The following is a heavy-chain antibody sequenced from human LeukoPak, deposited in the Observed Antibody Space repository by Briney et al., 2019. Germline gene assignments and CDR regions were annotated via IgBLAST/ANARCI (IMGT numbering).Heavy chain of an antibody. V-gene: IGHV1-18*01. Sequence: ASVKVSCKASGYTFTSYGISWVRQAPEQGLEWMGWISAYNGNTNYAQKLQGRVTMTTDTSTSTAYMELRSLRSDDTAVYSCARELYDFWSGYPDYPEYYYYGMDVWGQGTTVTVSS. CDR1: GYTFTSYG. D-gene: IGHD3-3*01. CDR3: ARELYDFWSGYPDYPEYYYYGMDV. J-gene: IGHJ6*02. CDR2: ISAYNGNT.